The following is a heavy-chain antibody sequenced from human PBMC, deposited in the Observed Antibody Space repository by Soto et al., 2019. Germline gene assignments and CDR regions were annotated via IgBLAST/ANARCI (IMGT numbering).Heavy chain of an antibody. V-gene: IGHV4-39*01. CDR1: GGSINTGTYY. CDR2: IYYVGST. Sequence: QLQLQESGPGLVKPSETLSLTCTVSGGSINTGTYYWGWIRQPPGKGLEWIGSIYYVGSTDYNPSLESRVTISVDTSKNRFSLRLSSVTAADTAVYYCAKNTTRSSGFDIWGQGTMVIVSS. J-gene: IGHJ3*02. D-gene: IGHD1-1*01. CDR3: AKNTTRSSGFDI.